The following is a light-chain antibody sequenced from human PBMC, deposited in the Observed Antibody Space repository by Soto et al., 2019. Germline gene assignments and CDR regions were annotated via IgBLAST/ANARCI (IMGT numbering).Light chain of an antibody. CDR3: QQRSEWPRT. V-gene: IGKV3-11*01. Sequence: EIVLTQSPATLSLSPGERATLSCRASQSISSSLAWYQQKPGQAPRLLIYDASTRATGFPARFSGSGPGTDFTLTIGSLEPEDFGVYYCQQRSEWPRTFGQGTKV. CDR1: QSISSS. J-gene: IGKJ1*01. CDR2: DAS.